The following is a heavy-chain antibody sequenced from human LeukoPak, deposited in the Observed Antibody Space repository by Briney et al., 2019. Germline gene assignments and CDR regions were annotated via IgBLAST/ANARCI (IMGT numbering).Heavy chain of an antibody. Sequence: PSETLSLTXTVSGGSISSSSYSWGWIRQPPGKGLEWLGSIYYSGTTYYNPSLKSRVTISVDTSKIQFSLRLSSVAATDTAVYFCARLRFDFWSGYTHPYFDYWGQGTLVTVSS. CDR2: IYYSGTT. D-gene: IGHD3-3*01. V-gene: IGHV4-39*01. CDR1: GGSISSSSYS. J-gene: IGHJ4*02. CDR3: ARLRFDFWSGYTHPYFDY.